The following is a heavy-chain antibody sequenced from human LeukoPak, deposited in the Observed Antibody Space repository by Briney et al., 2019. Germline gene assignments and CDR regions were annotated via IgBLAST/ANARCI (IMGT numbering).Heavy chain of an antibody. J-gene: IGHJ3*02. CDR2: IYPGDSDI. CDR3: AKRRENCSGGSSCYFDAFDI. V-gene: IGHV5-51*01. CDR1: GDTFSNYW. D-gene: IGHD2-15*01. Sequence: PGESLKISCKAAGDTFSNYWIGWVRQMSGKGLEWMGVIYPGDSDIRYSPSFQGQVTISADKSISTAYLQWSSLKASDTAIYYCAKRRENCSGGSSCYFDAFDIWGQGTMVTVSS.